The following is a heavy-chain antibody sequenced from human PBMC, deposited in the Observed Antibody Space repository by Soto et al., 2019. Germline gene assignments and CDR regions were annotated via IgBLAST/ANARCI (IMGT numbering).Heavy chain of an antibody. CDR1: GGSISSGGYY. D-gene: IGHD3-22*01. V-gene: IGHV4-31*03. CDR2: IYYSGST. J-gene: IGHJ3*02. Sequence: TLSLTCTVSGGSISSGGYYWRLIRQHPGKGLEWIGYIYYSGSTYYNPSLKSRVTISVDTSKNQFSLKLSYVTAADTDVYYCASGGYYYDSSGYYPDAFDICGQGTMATVSS. CDR3: ASGGYYYDSSGYYPDAFDI.